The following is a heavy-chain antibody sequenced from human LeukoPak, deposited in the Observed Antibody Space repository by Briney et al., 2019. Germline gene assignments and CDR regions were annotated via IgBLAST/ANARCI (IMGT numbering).Heavy chain of an antibody. J-gene: IGHJ5*02. Sequence: SETLSLTCAVSGYSISSGYYWGWIRQPPGKGLEWIGSIYHSGSTNYNPSLKSRVTISVDTSKNQFSLKLSSVTAADTAVYYCARFPSLKYFDWLLGTDWFDPWGQGTLVTVSS. D-gene: IGHD3-9*01. V-gene: IGHV4-38-2*01. CDR3: ARFPSLKYFDWLLGTDWFDP. CDR2: IYHSGST. CDR1: GYSISSGYY.